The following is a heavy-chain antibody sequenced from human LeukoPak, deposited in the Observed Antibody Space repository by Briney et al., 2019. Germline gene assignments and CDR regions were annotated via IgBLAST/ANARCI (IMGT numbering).Heavy chain of an antibody. CDR1: GFTFSSYG. V-gene: IGHV3-33*01. CDR2: IWYDGSNK. D-gene: IGHD6-13*01. Sequence: GSLRLSCAASGFTFSSYGMHWVRQAPGKGLEWVAVIWYDGSNKYYADSVKGRFTISRDNSKNTLYLQMNSLRAEDTAVYYCARDSSSWRSNWFDPWGQGTLVTVSS. J-gene: IGHJ5*02. CDR3: ARDSSSWRSNWFDP.